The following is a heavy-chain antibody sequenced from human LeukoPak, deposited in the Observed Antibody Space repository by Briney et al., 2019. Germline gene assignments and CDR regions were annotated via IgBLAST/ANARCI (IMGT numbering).Heavy chain of an antibody. J-gene: IGHJ6*03. CDR2: INPNSGGT. CDR1: GYTFTGYY. Sequence: ASVKVSCKASGYTFTGYYMHWVRQAPGQGLEWMGRINPNSGGTNYAQKFQGRVTMTRDTSISTAYMELSRLRSDDTAVYYCARWAAAGDPYHYYYMDVWGKGTTVTVSS. CDR3: ARWAAAGDPYHYYYMDV. V-gene: IGHV1-2*06. D-gene: IGHD6-13*01.